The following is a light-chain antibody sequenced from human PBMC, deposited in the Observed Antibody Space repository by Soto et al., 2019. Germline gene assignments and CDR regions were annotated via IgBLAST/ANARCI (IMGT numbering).Light chain of an antibody. CDR3: QQYGSSPLT. V-gene: IGKV3-20*01. Sequence: EIVLTQSPGTLSLSPGERATHSCRASQSLSSTYLAWYQQKPGQAPRVLIYGASSRATGIPDRFSGSGSGTDFTLTITRLEPEDFAIYYCQQYGSSPLTFGGGTRVEIK. J-gene: IGKJ4*01. CDR1: QSLSSTY. CDR2: GAS.